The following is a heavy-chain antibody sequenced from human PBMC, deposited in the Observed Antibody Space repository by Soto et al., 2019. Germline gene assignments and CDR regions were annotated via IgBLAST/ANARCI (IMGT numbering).Heavy chain of an antibody. V-gene: IGHV1-2*02. Sequence: ASVKVSCKASGYIFTGYFIMWLRQAPGQGLEWMGWINPNTSAANYAQKFQGRVIMTRDTSLGAAYMELTSLRPDDTALYYCARITWGRXXSYGMDVWGQGTTVTVSS. D-gene: IGHD1-26*01. J-gene: IGHJ6*02. CDR1: GYIFTGYF. CDR2: INPNTSAA. CDR3: ARITWGRXXSYGMDV.